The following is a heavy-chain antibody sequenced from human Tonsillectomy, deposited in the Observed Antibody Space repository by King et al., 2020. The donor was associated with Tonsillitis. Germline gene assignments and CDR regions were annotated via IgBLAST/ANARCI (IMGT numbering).Heavy chain of an antibody. CDR3: ARDWGSSSGY. Sequence: QLQESGPGLVKPSQTLSLTCTVSGGSISSGDNYWSWIRQPPWKGLEWIGYIYYTGSTLYNPSLKSRVTISVDTSKNQFSLKLSSVTAADTAVYYCARDWGSSSGYWGQGTLVTVSS. D-gene: IGHD6-6*01. V-gene: IGHV4-30-4*01. CDR1: GGSISSGDNY. J-gene: IGHJ4*02. CDR2: IYYTGST.